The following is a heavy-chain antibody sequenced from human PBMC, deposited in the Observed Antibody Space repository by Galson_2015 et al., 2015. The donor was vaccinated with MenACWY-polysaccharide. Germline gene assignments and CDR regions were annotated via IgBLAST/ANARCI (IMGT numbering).Heavy chain of an antibody. J-gene: IGHJ4*02. V-gene: IGHV3-66*01. CDR1: GFTVSSNY. CDR3: ARDKAVGATHFDY. Sequence: SLRLSCAASGFTVSSNYMSWVRQAPGKGLEWVSVIYSGGNTYYAESVQVRFTISRDNSKNTLFLQMNSLRAEDTAVYYCARDKAVGATHFDYWGRGTLVTVSS. D-gene: IGHD1-26*01. CDR2: IYSGGNT.